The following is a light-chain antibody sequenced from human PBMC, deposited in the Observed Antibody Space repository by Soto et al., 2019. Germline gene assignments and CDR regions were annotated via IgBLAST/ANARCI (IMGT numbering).Light chain of an antibody. V-gene: IGKV3-20*01. Sequence: EIVLTQSPGTLSLSPGERATLSCRTSQSISSTYLAWYQQKPGQAPRLLIYGTYSRATGIPDRFSGSGSGSYFTLTISRLEPEDFAVYYCQQYGTSPPVYTFGQGTKLEIK. CDR3: QQYGTSPPVYT. CDR1: QSISSTY. CDR2: GTY. J-gene: IGKJ2*01.